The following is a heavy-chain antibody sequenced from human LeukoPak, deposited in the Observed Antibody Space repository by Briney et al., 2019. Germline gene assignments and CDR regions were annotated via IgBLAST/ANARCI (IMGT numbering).Heavy chain of an antibody. CDR3: ARDYYYDSSGYYGY. CDR1: GFTFSDYY. D-gene: IGHD3-22*01. J-gene: IGHJ4*02. Sequence: GGSLRLSCAASGFTFSDYYMSWIRQAPGKGLEWVSYISSSGSTIYYADSVKGRFTISRDNAKKSLYLQMNSLRAEDTAVYYCARDYYYDSSGYYGYWGQGTLVTVSS. V-gene: IGHV3-11*01. CDR2: ISSSGSTI.